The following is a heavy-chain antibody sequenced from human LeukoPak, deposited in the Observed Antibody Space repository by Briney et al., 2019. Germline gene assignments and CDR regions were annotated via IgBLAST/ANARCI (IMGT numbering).Heavy chain of an antibody. CDR1: GGSINSNYW. J-gene: IGHJ4*02. CDR3: ARHYDLWSGYNY. CDR2: IYHTGSV. Sequence: SGTLSLTCAVSGGSINSNYWWTWVRQSPGKGLEWIGEIYHTGSVNYNLSLESRVTISRDRSKNQFSLMLRSVTAADTAVYYCARHYDLWSGYNYWGQGLLVTVSS. D-gene: IGHD3-3*01. V-gene: IGHV4-4*02.